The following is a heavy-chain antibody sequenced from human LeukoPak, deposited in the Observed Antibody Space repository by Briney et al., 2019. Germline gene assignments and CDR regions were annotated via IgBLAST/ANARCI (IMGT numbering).Heavy chain of an antibody. D-gene: IGHD1-26*01. V-gene: IGHV4-61*02. J-gene: IGHJ3*02. CDR2: IYTSGST. Sequence: SQTLSLTCTVSGGSLSSGSYYWSWIRQPAGKGLEWIGRIYTSGSTNYNPSLKSRVTISVDTSKNQFSLKLSSVTAADTAVYYCAREKATYSGSFDIWGQGTMVTVSS. CDR1: GGSLSSGSYY. CDR3: AREKATYSGSFDI.